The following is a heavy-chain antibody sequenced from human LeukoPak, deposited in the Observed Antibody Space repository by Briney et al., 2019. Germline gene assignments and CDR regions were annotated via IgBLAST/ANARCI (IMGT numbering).Heavy chain of an antibody. Sequence: SETLSLTCAVYGGSLSGYFWSWIRQPPGKGLEYIGDISHSGSTNYSPSLKNRVTISVDTSKDQFSLKLSSVTAADTAVYYCAREPDRIRFDSWGQGTLVTVSS. CDR3: AREPDRIRFDS. CDR1: GGSLSGYF. CDR2: ISHSGST. J-gene: IGHJ5*01. V-gene: IGHV4-34*01. D-gene: IGHD1-14*01.